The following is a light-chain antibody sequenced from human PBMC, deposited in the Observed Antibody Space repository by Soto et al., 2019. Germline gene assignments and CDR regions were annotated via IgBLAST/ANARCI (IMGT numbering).Light chain of an antibody. V-gene: IGLV2-11*01. CDR2: DVT. CDR3: CSYVDNYTFV. CDR1: ISDVGGYSY. J-gene: IGLJ1*01. Sequence: QSLMTQARSVSGSRGQSFTISCTGTISDVGGYSYVSWYQQHPGKAPKLMIYDVTKRPSGVPDRFSGSKSGNTASLTISGLQAEDEADYSCCSYVDNYTFVFGTGTKVTVL.